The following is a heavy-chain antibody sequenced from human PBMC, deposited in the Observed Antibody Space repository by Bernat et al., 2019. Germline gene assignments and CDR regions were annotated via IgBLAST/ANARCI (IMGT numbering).Heavy chain of an antibody. J-gene: IGHJ3*02. CDR3: ATYDSSGPGAFGI. V-gene: IGHV3-66*01. Sequence: EVQLVESGGGLVQPGGSLRLSCAASGFTVSSNYMSWVRQAPGKGLEWVSVIYSGGSTYYADSVKGRFTISRDNSKNTLYLQMNSLRAEDTAVYYCATYDSSGPGAFGIWGQGTMVTVSS. CDR1: GFTVSSNY. D-gene: IGHD3-22*01. CDR2: IYSGGST.